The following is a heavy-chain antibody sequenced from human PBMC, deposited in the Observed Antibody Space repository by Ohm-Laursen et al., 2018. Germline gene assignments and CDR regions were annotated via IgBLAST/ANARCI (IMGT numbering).Heavy chain of an antibody. CDR3: AKYRTDGYNYDAFAV. CDR2: IYTSGST. V-gene: IGHV4-4*07. Sequence: GTLSLTCTVFGGSISSYYWSWIRQPAGKGLEWIGRIYTSGSTNYNPSLKSRVTMSVDTSKNQFSLKLSSVTAADTAVYYCAKYRTDGYNYDAFAVWGQGTMVTVSS. J-gene: IGHJ3*01. D-gene: IGHD5-24*01. CDR1: GGSISSYY.